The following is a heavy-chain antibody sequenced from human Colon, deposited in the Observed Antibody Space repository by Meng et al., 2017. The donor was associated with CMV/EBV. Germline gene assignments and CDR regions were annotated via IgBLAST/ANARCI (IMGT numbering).Heavy chain of an antibody. J-gene: IGHJ4*02. CDR2: VSGGGDTT. CDR1: GFSFTTYA. CDR3: ARGDQLLGRGGY. Sequence: CAAYGFSFTTYAMSGARLAPGKGLAWVSAVSGGGDTTHYADSVKGRFTISRDNSKNIVYLQMNNLRAEDTAVYYCARGDQLLGRGGYWGQGTLVTVSS. V-gene: IGHV3-23*01. D-gene: IGHD2-2*01.